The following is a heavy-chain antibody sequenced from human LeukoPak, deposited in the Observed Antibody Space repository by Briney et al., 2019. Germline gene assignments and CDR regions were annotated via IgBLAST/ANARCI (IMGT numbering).Heavy chain of an antibody. Sequence: GGSLRLSCAASGFTFRSYAMSWVRQAPGKGLEWVSGISDTGGSTYYADSVKGRFTISGDTAKNTLYLQMNSLRAEDTAVYYCARSGRGGAFDMWGQGTMVTVSS. CDR1: GFTFRSYA. CDR2: ISDTGGST. J-gene: IGHJ3*02. V-gene: IGHV3-23*01. D-gene: IGHD1-26*01. CDR3: ARSGRGGAFDM.